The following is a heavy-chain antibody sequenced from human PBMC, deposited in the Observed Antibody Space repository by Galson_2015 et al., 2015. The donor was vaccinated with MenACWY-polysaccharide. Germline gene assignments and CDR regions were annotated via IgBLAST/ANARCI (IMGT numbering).Heavy chain of an antibody. D-gene: IGHD2/OR15-2a*01. CDR2: IQYDGSNN. Sequence: SLRIACAASGCRFSNSGMHWVRQAPGTGLVWVAVIQYDGSNNVYADSVKCRCTISRDNSKYTVLLEMNTLGVEDTAVYYCAREGNSIVFHAFDIWGQGTMVTVSS. V-gene: IGHV3-33*01. CDR3: AREGNSIVFHAFDI. CDR1: GCRFSNSG. J-gene: IGHJ3*02.